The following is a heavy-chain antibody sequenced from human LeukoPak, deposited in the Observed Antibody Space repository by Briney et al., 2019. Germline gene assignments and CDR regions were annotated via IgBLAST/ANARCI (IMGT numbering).Heavy chain of an antibody. Sequence: GGSLRLSCAASGFTFSNYILSWVRQTPGKGLEWVSTISASGHSTYYTDSVKGRFTISRDNSNSTLFLQMGSLSAEDTATYYCATDVYGDYSRWFDPWGQGTLVTVSS. CDR3: ATDVYGDYSRWFDP. D-gene: IGHD4-17*01. V-gene: IGHV3-23*01. J-gene: IGHJ5*02. CDR2: ISASGHST. CDR1: GFTFSNYI.